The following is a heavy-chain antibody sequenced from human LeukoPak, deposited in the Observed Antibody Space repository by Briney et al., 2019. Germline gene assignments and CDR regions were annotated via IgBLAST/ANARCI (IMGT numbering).Heavy chain of an antibody. J-gene: IGHJ4*02. V-gene: IGHV4-4*07. CDR2: IYTSGST. D-gene: IGHD3-22*01. CDR3: ARARGSSGYGLLAYYFDY. CDR1: GGSISSYY. Sequence: VKPSETLSLTCTVSGGSISSYYWSWIRQPAGKGLEWIGRIYTSGSTNYNPSLKSRVTMSVDTSKNQFSLKLSSVTAADTAVYYCARARGSSGYGLLAYYFDYWGQGTLVTVSS.